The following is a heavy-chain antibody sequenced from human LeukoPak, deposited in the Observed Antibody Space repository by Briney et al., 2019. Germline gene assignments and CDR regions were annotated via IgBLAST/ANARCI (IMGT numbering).Heavy chain of an antibody. CDR3: AKEGVAATVSDYNWFDP. CDR2: ISSSGSTI. J-gene: IGHJ5*02. CDR1: RFTFSDYY. D-gene: IGHD2-15*01. Sequence: GGSLRLSCAASRFTFSDYYMSWIRQAPGKGLEWVSYISSSGSTIYYADSVKGRFTISRDNSKNTLYLQMNSLRAEDTAVYYCAKEGVAATVSDYNWFDPWGQGTLVTVSS. V-gene: IGHV3-11*01.